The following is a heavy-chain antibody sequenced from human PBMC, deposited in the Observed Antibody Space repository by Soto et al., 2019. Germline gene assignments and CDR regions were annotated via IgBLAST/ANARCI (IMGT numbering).Heavy chain of an antibody. J-gene: IGHJ4*02. CDR1: GLTFSSAW. Sequence: EVQLVESGGGLVKPGGSLRLSCAASGLTFSSAWMSWVRQTPGKGLEWVGRIKSKTDGETTNYAAPVKGRFTISRDDSKTTLYLQMTSLRTGDTAVYSCPPIPWGDPVPFASWGREPWSPSPQ. CDR2: IKSKTDGETT. D-gene: IGHD7-27*01. CDR3: PPIPWGDPVPFAS. V-gene: IGHV3-15*01.